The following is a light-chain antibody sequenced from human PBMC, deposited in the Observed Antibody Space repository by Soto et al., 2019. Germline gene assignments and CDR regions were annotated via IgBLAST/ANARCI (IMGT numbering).Light chain of an antibody. CDR2: DAS. CDR3: QQYNNWPPIT. Sequence: EIVLTQSPATLSLSPGERATLSCWASQSVSSYLAWYQQKHGQAPRLLIYDASNRATGIPARFSGSGSGTDFTLTISSLEPEDFAVYYCQQYNNWPPITFGHGTRLEIK. J-gene: IGKJ5*01. V-gene: IGKV3-11*01. CDR1: QSVSSY.